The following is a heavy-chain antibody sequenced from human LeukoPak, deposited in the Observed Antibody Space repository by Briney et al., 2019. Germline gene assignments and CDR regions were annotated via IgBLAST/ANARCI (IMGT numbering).Heavy chain of an antibody. Sequence: GASVKVSCKASGYTFTSYDINWVRQATGQGLEWMGWMNPNSGNTGYAQKFQGRVTMTRNTSISTAYMELSSLRSEDTAVYYCARDFYTAMETIDFGYWGHGTLVTVSS. J-gene: IGHJ4*01. CDR3: ARDFYTAMETIDFGY. CDR2: MNPNSGNT. D-gene: IGHD5-18*01. CDR1: GYTFTSYD. V-gene: IGHV1-8*01.